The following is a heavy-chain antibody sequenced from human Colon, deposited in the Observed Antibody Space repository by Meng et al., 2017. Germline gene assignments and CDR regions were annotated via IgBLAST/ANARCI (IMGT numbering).Heavy chain of an antibody. Sequence: GGSLRLSCAASGFTFSSYAMSWVRQAPGKGLEWVSAISGSGGSTYYADSVKGRFTISRDNSKNTLYLQMNSLRAEDTAVYYCAKLMMGSWRLLPLDYWGQGTLVTVSS. CDR3: AKLMMGSWRLLPLDY. V-gene: IGHV3-23*01. D-gene: IGHD6-13*01. CDR1: GFTFSSYA. J-gene: IGHJ4*02. CDR2: ISGSGGST.